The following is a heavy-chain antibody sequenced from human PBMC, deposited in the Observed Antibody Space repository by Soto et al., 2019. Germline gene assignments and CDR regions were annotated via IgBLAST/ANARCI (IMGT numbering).Heavy chain of an antibody. CDR1: GFTFDDYA. D-gene: IGHD4-4*01. V-gene: IGHV3-9*01. CDR3: AKSSYDYITQPDY. J-gene: IGHJ4*02. Sequence: PGGSLRLSCAASGFTFDDYAMHWVRQAPGKGLEWVSGISWNSGSIGYADSVKGRFTISRDNAKNSLYLQMNSLRAEDTALYYCAKSSYDYITQPDYWGQGTLVTVSS. CDR2: ISWNSGSI.